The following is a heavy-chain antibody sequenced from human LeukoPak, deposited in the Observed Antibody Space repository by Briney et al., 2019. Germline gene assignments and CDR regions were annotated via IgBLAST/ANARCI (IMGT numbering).Heavy chain of an antibody. D-gene: IGHD1-1*01. J-gene: IGHJ4*02. CDR2: IGSSSSYI. Sequence: GGSLRLSCAASGFTVSNNYMTWVRQAPGKGLEWVSSIGSSSSYIFYADSVQGRFTTSRDNAHNSLYLQMNSLRAEDTGVYYCVRAHWTDAAIWGQGTLVTVSS. CDR3: VRAHWTDAAI. V-gene: IGHV3-21*01. CDR1: GFTVSNNY.